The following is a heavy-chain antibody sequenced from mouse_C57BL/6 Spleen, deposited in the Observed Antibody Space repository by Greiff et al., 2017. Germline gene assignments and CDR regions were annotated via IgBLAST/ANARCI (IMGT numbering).Heavy chain of an antibody. J-gene: IGHJ3*01. Sequence: QVQLQQPGAELVKPGASVKLSCKASGYTFTSYWMHWVKQRPGQGLEWIGMINPNSGSTNYNEKFKGKATLTVDKSSSTAYMQLSSLTSEDSAVYYCASICDCYYGAYWGQGTLVTVSA. CDR2: INPNSGST. D-gene: IGHD2-3*01. CDR3: ASICDCYYGAY. V-gene: IGHV1-64*01. CDR1: GYTFTSYW.